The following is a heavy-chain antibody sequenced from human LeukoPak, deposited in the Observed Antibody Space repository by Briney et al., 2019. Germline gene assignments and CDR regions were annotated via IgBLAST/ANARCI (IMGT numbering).Heavy chain of an antibody. V-gene: IGHV4-34*01. CDR2: INHSGST. Sequence: SETLSLTCAVYGGSFSGYYWSWIRQPPGKGLEWIGEINHSGSTNYNPSLKSRVTISVDTSKNQFSLKLSSVTAADTAVYYCARRSGYSGYDDYWGQGTLVTVSS. D-gene: IGHD5-12*01. CDR1: GGSFSGYY. J-gene: IGHJ4*02. CDR3: ARRSGYSGYDDY.